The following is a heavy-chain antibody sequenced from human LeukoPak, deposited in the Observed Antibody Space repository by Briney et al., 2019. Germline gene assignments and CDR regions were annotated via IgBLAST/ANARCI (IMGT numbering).Heavy chain of an antibody. D-gene: IGHD3-10*01. Sequence: ASVKVSCKASGYTFTGYYMHWVRQAPGQGLEWMGWINPNSGGTNFAQKPQARVTMTTDTSTSTAYMELRSLRSDDTAVYYCARLVAAEYFVSGNSFDYWGQGTLVTVSS. CDR2: INPNSGGT. CDR3: ARLVAAEYFVSGNSFDY. V-gene: IGHV1-2*02. J-gene: IGHJ4*02. CDR1: GYTFTGYY.